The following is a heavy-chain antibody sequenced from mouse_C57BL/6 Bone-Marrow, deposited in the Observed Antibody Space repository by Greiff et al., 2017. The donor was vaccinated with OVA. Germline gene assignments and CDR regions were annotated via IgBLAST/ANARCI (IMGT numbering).Heavy chain of an antibody. CDR3: ARGGLAWFAY. V-gene: IGHV1-50*01. J-gene: IGHJ3*01. Sequence: QLKQPGAELVKPGASVKLSCKASGYTFTSYWMQWVKQRPGQGLEWIGEIDPSDSYTNYNQKFKGKATLTVDTSSSTAYMQLSSLTSEDSAVYYCARGGLAWFAYWGQGTLVTVSA. D-gene: IGHD3-1*01. CDR1: GYTFTSYW. CDR2: IDPSDSYT.